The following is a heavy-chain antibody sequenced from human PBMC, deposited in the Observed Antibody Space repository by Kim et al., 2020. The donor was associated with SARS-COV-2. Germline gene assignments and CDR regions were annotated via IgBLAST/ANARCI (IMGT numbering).Heavy chain of an antibody. J-gene: IGHJ4*02. D-gene: IGHD2-15*01. CDR2: ISYDGSNK. CDR1: GFTFSSYG. CDR3: AKTDGYCSGGSCYWDYFDY. Sequence: GGSLRLSCAASGFTFSSYGMHWVRQAPGKGLEWVAVISYDGSNKYYADSVKGRFTISRDNSKNTLYLQMNSLRAEDTAVYYCAKTDGYCSGGSCYWDYFDYWGQGTLVTVSS. V-gene: IGHV3-30*18.